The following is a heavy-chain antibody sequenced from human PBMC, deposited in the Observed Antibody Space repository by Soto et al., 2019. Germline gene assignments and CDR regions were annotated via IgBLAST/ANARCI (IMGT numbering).Heavy chain of an antibody. CDR3: ARADDYGDYVREGWFDP. V-gene: IGHV4-34*01. Sequence: QVQLQQWGAGLLKPSETLSLTCAVYGGSFSGYYWSWIRQPPGKGLEWIGEINHSGSTNYNPSLKSRVTISVDTSKNQLSLKLSSVTAADTAVYYCARADDYGDYVREGWFDPWGQGTLVTVSS. CDR1: GGSFSGYY. CDR2: INHSGST. J-gene: IGHJ5*02. D-gene: IGHD4-17*01.